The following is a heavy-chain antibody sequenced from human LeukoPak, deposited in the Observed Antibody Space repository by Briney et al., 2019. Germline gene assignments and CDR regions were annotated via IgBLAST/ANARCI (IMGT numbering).Heavy chain of an antibody. CDR1: GGTFSSYA. V-gene: IGHV1-69*05. CDR2: IIPIFGTA. Sequence: ASVKVSCKASGGTFSSYAISWVRQAPGQGLEWMGGIIPIFGTANYAQKFQGRVTITTDESTSTAYMELSSLRSEDTAVYYCAADHDYSLSYDSYGPLDAWGQGTLVTVSS. D-gene: IGHD4-11*01. J-gene: IGHJ5*02. CDR3: AADHDYSLSYDSYGPLDA.